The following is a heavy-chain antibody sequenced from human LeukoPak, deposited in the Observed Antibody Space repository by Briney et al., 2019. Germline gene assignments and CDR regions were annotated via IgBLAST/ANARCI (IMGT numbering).Heavy chain of an antibody. CDR1: AYSSTSYW. CDR3: ARYGDVVMANPIDY. CDR2: IYPGDSDT. D-gene: IGHD2-21*01. J-gene: IGHJ4*02. V-gene: IGHV5-51*01. Sequence: GESLMISCKASAYSSTSYWSGWWRQMPGKSLEWMGIIYPGDSDTRYSPSFQGQVTISADKSISTAYLQWSSLKASDTAMYYCARYGDVVMANPIDYWGQGTLVTVSS.